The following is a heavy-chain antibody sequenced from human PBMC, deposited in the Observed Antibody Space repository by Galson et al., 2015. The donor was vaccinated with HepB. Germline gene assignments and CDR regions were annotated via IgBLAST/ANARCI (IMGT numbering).Heavy chain of an antibody. CDR2: ISYDGSNK. CDR3: ARDLDGDSAPDYYYYGMDV. CDR1: GFTFSSYA. Sequence: SLRLSCAASGFTFSSYAMHWVRQAPGKGLEWVAVISYDGSNKYYADSVKGRFTISRDNSKNTLYLQMNSLRAEDTAMYYCARDLDGDSAPDYYYYGMDVWGQGTTVTVSS. J-gene: IGHJ6*02. D-gene: IGHD2-21*02. V-gene: IGHV3-30*04.